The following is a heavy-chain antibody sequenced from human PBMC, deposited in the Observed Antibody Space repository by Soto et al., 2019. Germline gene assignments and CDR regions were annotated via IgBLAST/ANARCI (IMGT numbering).Heavy chain of an antibody. V-gene: IGHV3-72*01. D-gene: IGHD3-22*01. Sequence: GGSLRLSCAASGFTFSDHYMDWVRQAPGKGLEWVGRTRNKANSYTTEYAASVKGRFTISRDDSKNSLYLQMNSLKTEDTAVYYCARGGNGYYDSSGYYQGSNYYYYGMDVWGQGTTVT. CDR1: GFTFSDHY. CDR2: TRNKANSYTT. CDR3: ARGGNGYYDSSGYYQGSNYYYYGMDV. J-gene: IGHJ6*02.